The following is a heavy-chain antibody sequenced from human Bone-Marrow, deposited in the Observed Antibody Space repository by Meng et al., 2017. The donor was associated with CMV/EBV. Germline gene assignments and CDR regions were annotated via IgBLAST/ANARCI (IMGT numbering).Heavy chain of an antibody. J-gene: IGHJ4*02. Sequence: LSCAASGFTFSSYSMNWVRQAPGKGLEWVSSISSSSSYIYYADSVKGRFTISRDNAKNSLYLQMNSLRAEDTAVYYCARGDSGYDFGYWGQGTLVTVSS. CDR1: GFTFSSYS. D-gene: IGHD5-12*01. CDR2: ISSSSSYI. V-gene: IGHV3-21*01. CDR3: ARGDSGYDFGY.